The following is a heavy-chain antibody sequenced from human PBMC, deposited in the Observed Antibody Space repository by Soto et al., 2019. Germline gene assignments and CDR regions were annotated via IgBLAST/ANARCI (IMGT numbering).Heavy chain of an antibody. CDR2: IYYSGST. CDR3: ATTGVGATNGQKAFDY. Sequence: QLQLQESGPGLVKPSETLSLTCTVSGGSISSSSYYWGWIRQPPGKGLEWIGSIYYSGSTYYNPSLKSRVTISVDTSKNQFSLKLSSVTAADTAVYYCATTGVGATNGQKAFDYWGQGTLVTVSS. D-gene: IGHD1-26*01. CDR1: GGSISSSSYY. J-gene: IGHJ4*02. V-gene: IGHV4-39*01.